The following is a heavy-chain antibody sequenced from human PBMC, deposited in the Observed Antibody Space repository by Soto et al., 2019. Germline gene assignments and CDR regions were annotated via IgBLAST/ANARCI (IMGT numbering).Heavy chain of an antibody. D-gene: IGHD3-10*01. J-gene: IGHJ4*02. CDR2: ISGSGGST. CDR1: GFTFSSYA. V-gene: IGHV3-23*01. CDR3: AKNLITMVRGASDY. Sequence: GSLRLSCAASGFTFSSYAMSWVRPAPGKGLEWVSAISGSGGSTYYADSVKGRFTISRDNSKNTLYLQMNSLRAEDTAVYYCAKNLITMVRGASDYWGQGTLVTVSS.